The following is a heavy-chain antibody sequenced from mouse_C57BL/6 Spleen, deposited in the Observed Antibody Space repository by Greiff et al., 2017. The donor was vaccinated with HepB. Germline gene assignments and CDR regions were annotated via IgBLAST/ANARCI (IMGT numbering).Heavy chain of an antibody. J-gene: IGHJ4*01. Sequence: EVQLVESGGGLVKPGGSLKLSCAASGFTFSDYGMHWVRQAPEKGLEWVAYISSGSSTIYYADTVKGRFTISRDNAKNTLFLQMTSRRSEDTAMYYCARGARWDSNYEDAMDYWGQGTSVTVSS. V-gene: IGHV5-17*01. D-gene: IGHD2-5*01. CDR2: ISSGSSTI. CDR3: ARGARWDSNYEDAMDY. CDR1: GFTFSDYG.